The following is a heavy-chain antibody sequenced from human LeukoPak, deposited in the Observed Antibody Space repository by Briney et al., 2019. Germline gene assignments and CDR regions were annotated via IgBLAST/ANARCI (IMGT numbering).Heavy chain of an antibody. CDR3: AKDPRGCSYGHQPGGLF. Sequence: GGSLRLSCAASGFTFSSYWMSWVRQAPGKGLEWVANIKQDGSEKYYVDSVKGRFTISRDNAKNSLYLQMNSLRAEDTAVYYCAKDPRGCSYGHQPGGLFWGQGTLVTVSS. J-gene: IGHJ4*02. V-gene: IGHV3-7*01. CDR1: GFTFSSYW. D-gene: IGHD5-18*01. CDR2: IKQDGSEK.